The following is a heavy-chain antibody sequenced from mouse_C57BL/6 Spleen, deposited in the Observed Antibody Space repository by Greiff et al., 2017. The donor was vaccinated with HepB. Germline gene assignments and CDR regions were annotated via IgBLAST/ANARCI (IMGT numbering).Heavy chain of an antibody. V-gene: IGHV1-42*01. Sequence: EVKLQESGPELVKPGASVKISCKASGYSFTGYYMNWVKQSPEKSLEWIGEINPSTGGTTYNQKFKAKATLTVDKSSSTAYMQLKSLTSEDSAVYYCARKEGGFDYWGQGTTLTVSS. J-gene: IGHJ2*01. CDR2: INPSTGGT. CDR3: ARKEGGFDY. CDR1: GYSFTGYY. D-gene: IGHD1-1*02.